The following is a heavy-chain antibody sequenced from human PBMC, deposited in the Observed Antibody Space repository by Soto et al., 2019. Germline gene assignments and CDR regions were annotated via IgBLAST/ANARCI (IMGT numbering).Heavy chain of an antibody. CDR3: ASAGYSNPFDY. CDR1: GFTFSTYA. CDR2: VSGSGHST. J-gene: IGHJ4*02. D-gene: IGHD6-13*01. V-gene: IGHV3-23*01. Sequence: GGSLRLSCAASGFTFSTYAMAWVRQAPGKGLEWVSGVSGSGHSTYYADSVKGRFSISRDNSKNTVYVHMNSLRTEDTAVYYCASAGYSNPFDYWGQGTPVTVSS.